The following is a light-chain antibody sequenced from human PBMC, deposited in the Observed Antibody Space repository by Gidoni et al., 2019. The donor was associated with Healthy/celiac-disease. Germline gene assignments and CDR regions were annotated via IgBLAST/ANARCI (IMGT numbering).Light chain of an antibody. CDR1: QSVSSN. J-gene: IGKJ3*01. CDR3: QQYNNWPPGGT. V-gene: IGKV3-15*01. Sequence: EIVMTQSPATLSVSPGERVTLSCRASQSVSSNLAWYQQKPGQAPRLLIYGASTRATGIPARFSGSGSGTECTLTISRLQSEDFAVYYGQQYNNWPPGGTFGPGTKVDIK. CDR2: GAS.